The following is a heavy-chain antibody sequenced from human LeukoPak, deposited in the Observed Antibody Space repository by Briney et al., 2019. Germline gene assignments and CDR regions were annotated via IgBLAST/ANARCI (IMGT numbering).Heavy chain of an antibody. CDR2: IWYDGSNK. J-gene: IGHJ4*02. V-gene: IGHV3-33*01. D-gene: IGHD6-6*01. Sequence: GRSLRLSCAASGFTFSSYGIHWVRQAPGKGLEWVAVIWYDGSNKYYADSVKGRFTISRDNSKNTVYLQMNSLRSDDTTVYYCAREERGHLVGYWGQGTLV. CDR1: GFTFSSYG. CDR3: AREERGHLVGY.